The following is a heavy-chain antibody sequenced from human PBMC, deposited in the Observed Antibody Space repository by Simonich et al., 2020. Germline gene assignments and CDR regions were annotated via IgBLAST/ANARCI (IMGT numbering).Heavy chain of an antibody. CDR1: GFTVSSYW. CDR2: IKQDGQEK. D-gene: IGHD6-6*01. CDR3: AREGIAARDAFDI. Sequence: EVQLVESGGGLVQPGGSLRLSCAASGFTVSSYWMSWVRQAPGKGLGLGANIKQDGQEKNYVDSVKGRFTIARDNAKNSLYLQMNSLRAEDTAGYYCAREGIAARDAFDIWGQGTMVTVSS. V-gene: IGHV3-7*01. J-gene: IGHJ3*02.